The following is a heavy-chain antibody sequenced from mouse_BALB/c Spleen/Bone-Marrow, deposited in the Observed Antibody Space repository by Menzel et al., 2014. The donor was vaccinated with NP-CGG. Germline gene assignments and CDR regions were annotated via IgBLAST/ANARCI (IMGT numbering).Heavy chain of an antibody. J-gene: IGHJ4*01. CDR1: GFTFSDYY. D-gene: IGHD2-12*01. CDR2: ISDGGSYT. V-gene: IGHV5-4*02. CDR3: ARDYDYAMDY. Sequence: EVKLVESGGGLVKPGGSLKLSCAASGFTFSDYYMYWVRQTPEKGLEWVATISDGGSYTYYPDSVKGRFTISRDNAKNNLYLQMSSLKSEDTAMYYCARDYDYAMDYWGQGTSVTVSS.